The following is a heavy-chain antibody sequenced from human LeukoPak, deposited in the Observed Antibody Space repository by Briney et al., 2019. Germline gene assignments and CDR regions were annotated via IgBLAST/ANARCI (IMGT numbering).Heavy chain of an antibody. J-gene: IGHJ4*01. CDR3: ASIGIRTPDYDY. CDR1: EFTFSDYY. D-gene: IGHD1-14*01. V-gene: IGHV3-11*03. Sequence: GGSLRLSCAASEFTFSDYYMSWIRQAPGKGLEWVSYISSRSSYTNYAESLKGRFTISRDNAKNSLYLQMNSLKTEDTAVYFCASIGIRTPDYDYWGHGTLVTVSS. CDR2: ISSRSSYT.